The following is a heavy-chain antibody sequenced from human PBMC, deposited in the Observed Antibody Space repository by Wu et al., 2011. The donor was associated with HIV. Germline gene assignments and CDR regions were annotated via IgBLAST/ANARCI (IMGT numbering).Heavy chain of an antibody. CDR1: GDTLSELS. Sequence: QVHLVQSGAEVKEPGASVKVSCKVSGDTLSELSIHWVRQTPGKGLEWMGHFDPEKGHTIPAQKFLGRVTLAEDTSTDTAYMELSRLRSDDTAVYYCARWLACTSTACYTSTPHFDYWGQGTLVTVSS. CDR2: FDPEKGHT. CDR3: ARWLACTSTACYTSTPHFDY. V-gene: IGHV1-24*01. D-gene: IGHD2-2*02. J-gene: IGHJ4*02.